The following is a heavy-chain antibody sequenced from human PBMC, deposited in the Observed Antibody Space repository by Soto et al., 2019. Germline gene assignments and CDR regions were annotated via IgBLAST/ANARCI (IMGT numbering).Heavy chain of an antibody. CDR3: AKGENLGTKPGSAFDP. V-gene: IGHV6-1*01. CDR1: GDSVSSNTAS. CDR2: TYFRSKWYN. J-gene: IGHJ5*02. D-gene: IGHD6-25*01. Sequence: PSQTLSLTCAISGDSVSSNTASWNWIRQSPSRGLEWLGRTYFRSKWYNDYAVSVKSRIIINPDTSNNQFSLQLNSVTPEDTAVYFCAKGENLGTKPGSAFDPWGQGSMVTSPQ.